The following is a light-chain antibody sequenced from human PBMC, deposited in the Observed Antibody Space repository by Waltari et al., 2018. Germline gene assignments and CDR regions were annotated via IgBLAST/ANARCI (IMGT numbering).Light chain of an antibody. CDR3: QQYDRYPWT. V-gene: IGKV1-5*03. CDR2: EAS. J-gene: IGKJ1*01. Sequence: DIQMTQSPSTLSASVGDTVSITCRASQSIRSWLAWYQRKPGKAPKLLIYEASTLESGVPSRFSVSGSGTEFTLVISSLQPEDFASYHCQQYDRYPWTFGLGTEVEIK. CDR1: QSIRSW.